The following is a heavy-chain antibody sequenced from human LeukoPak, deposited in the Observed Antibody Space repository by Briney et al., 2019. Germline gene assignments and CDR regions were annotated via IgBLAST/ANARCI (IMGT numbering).Heavy chain of an antibody. J-gene: IGHJ4*02. Sequence: GGSLRLSCVASEFVFSSHAMIWVRQAPGKGLEWVSYISTSSTTMYYADSVKGRFTISRDNAKNSLYLQMNSLRAEDTAVYYCARAGSHRNSGYDYWGQGILVTVSS. CDR2: ISTSSTTM. V-gene: IGHV3-48*04. D-gene: IGHD5-12*01. CDR1: EFVFSSHA. CDR3: ARAGSHRNSGYDY.